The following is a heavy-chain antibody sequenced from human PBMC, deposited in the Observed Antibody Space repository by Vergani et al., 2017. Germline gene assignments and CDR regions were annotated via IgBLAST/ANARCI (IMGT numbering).Heavy chain of an antibody. CDR2: IYYSGST. CDR3: ARGLRESYYDSSGRGLDY. D-gene: IGHD3-22*01. Sequence: QLQLQESGPGLVKPSETLSLTCTVSGGSISSCSYHWGWIRQPPGQGLEWIGSIYYSGSTYSNPPLKSRVTISVDTSKNQFSLKLSSVTAADTAVYYCARGLRESYYDSSGRGLDYWGQGTLVTGSS. CDR1: GGSISSCSYH. V-gene: IGHV4-39*07. J-gene: IGHJ4*02.